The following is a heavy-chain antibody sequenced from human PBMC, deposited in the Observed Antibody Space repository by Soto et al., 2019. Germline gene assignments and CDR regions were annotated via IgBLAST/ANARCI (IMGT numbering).Heavy chain of an antibody. CDR1: GFTFSSYS. V-gene: IGHV3-48*02. CDR3: EATIHRGSIAARTPWFDY. D-gene: IGHD6-6*01. J-gene: IGHJ4*02. CDR2: ISSSSSTI. Sequence: EVQLVESGGGLVQPGGSLRLSCAASGFTFSSYSMNWVRQAPGKGLEWVSYISSSSSTIYYADSVKGRFTISRDNAKNSLYLQMNSLRDEDTAVYYCEATIHRGSIAARTPWFDYWGQGTLVTVSS.